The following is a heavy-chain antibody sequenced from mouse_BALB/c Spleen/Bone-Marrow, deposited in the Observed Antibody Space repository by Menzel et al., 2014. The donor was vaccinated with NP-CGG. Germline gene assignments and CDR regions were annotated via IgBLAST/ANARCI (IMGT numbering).Heavy chain of an antibody. V-gene: IGHV1S81*02. Sequence: QVQLQQSGAELVKPGASVKLSCKASGYTFTSYWMHWVKQRPGQGLEWIGEINPSNGRTNYSEKFKSKATLTVDKSPSTAYMQLSSLTSEDSAVYYCARWGITLAYWGQGTLVTVSA. CDR3: ARWGITLAY. CDR2: INPSNGRT. D-gene: IGHD2-4*01. J-gene: IGHJ3*01. CDR1: GYTFTSYW.